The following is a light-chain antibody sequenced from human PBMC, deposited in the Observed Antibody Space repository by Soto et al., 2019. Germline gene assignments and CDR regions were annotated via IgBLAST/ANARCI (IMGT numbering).Light chain of an antibody. V-gene: IGKV1-9*01. CDR1: QGIRSY. CDR2: TXX. CDR3: QHLNTYPWT. Sequence: DIQLTQSPSFLSASVGDRVTITCRASQGIRSYLAWYQXXXAXXXXXXXXTXXTXESGVQSRFSGSGSETEFTLTISSLQPEDFATYYCQHLNTYPWTFGQGTKGDIK. J-gene: IGKJ1*01.